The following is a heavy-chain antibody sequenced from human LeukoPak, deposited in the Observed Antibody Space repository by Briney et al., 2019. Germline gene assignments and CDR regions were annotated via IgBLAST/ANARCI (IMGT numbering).Heavy chain of an antibody. D-gene: IGHD1-26*01. J-gene: IGHJ4*02. CDR1: GGSVSSGSYY. CDR3: ARAVGNGLLDY. CDR2: IYYSGST. Sequence: PSETLSLTCTVSGGSVSSGSYYWSWIRQPPGKGLEWIGYIYYSGSTNYNPSLKSRVTISVDTSKNQFSLKLSSVTAADTAVDFGARAVGNGLLDYWGQGTLVTVPS. V-gene: IGHV4-61*01.